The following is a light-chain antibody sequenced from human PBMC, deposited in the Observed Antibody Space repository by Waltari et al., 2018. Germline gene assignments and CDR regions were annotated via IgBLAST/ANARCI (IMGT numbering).Light chain of an antibody. CDR1: SSDVGGYDA. V-gene: IGLV2-8*01. Sequence: HSALTQPPSASGSPGQSVTISCTGSSSDVGGYDAVSWYQQYPGRPPRLLIYEVHKRPSGVPDRFSASKSGDTASLTVSGLRAEDEAHYYCTSYTPIPTFVLFGGWTKLTVL. CDR2: EVH. J-gene: IGLJ2*01. CDR3: TSYTPIPTFVL.